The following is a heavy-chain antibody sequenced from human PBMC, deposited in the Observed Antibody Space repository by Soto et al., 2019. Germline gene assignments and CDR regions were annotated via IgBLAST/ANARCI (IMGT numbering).Heavy chain of an antibody. J-gene: IGHJ4*02. CDR3: ARGLYCGGGCYSHFDY. D-gene: IGHD2-21*02. Sequence: VQLVQSGAEVKEPGSSVKVSCTASGGTFSNYPFIWVRQAPGQGLDWMGGIIPIFGTTDYGQRFQGSVTITADESTNTAYMELSCLRSDDTAVYYCARGLYCGGGCYSHFDYWGQGALVIGSS. V-gene: IGHV1-69*01. CDR1: GGTFSNYP. CDR2: IIPIFGTT.